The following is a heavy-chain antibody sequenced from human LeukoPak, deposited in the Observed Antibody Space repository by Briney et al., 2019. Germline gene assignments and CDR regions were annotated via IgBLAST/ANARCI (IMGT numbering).Heavy chain of an antibody. CDR3: ARVRGVNPIDY. D-gene: IGHD3-10*01. CDR2: IYYSGTT. Sequence: NPSETLSLTCTVSGGSISSHYWSWIRQPPGKGLEWIGYIYYSGTTNYNPSLKSRVTISVDTSKNQFSLKLSSVTAADTAVYYCARVRGVNPIDYWGQGTLVTVSS. J-gene: IGHJ4*02. V-gene: IGHV4-59*11. CDR1: GGSISSHY.